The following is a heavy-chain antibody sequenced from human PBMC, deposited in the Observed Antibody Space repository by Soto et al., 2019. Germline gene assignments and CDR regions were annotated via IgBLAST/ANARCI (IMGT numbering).Heavy chain of an antibody. CDR2: IYYSGST. D-gene: IGHD6-13*01. V-gene: IGHV4-59*01. Sequence: TLSLTCTVSGGSISSYYWSWIRQPPGKGLEWIGYIYYSGSTNYNPSLKSRVTISVDTSKNQFSLKLSSVTAADTAVYYCARVRRYSSSWYEFAYFGYWGQGTLVTVSS. CDR3: ARVRRYSSSWYEFAYFGY. CDR1: GGSISSYY. J-gene: IGHJ4*02.